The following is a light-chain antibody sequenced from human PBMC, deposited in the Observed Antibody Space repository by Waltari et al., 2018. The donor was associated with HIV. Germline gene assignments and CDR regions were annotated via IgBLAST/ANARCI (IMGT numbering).Light chain of an antibody. CDR3: QQYNSYSGYT. CDR1: QSISSW. J-gene: IGKJ2*01. CDR2: KAS. V-gene: IGKV1-5*03. Sequence: DIQMTQSPSTLSASVGDRVTIPCRASQSISSWLAWYQQKPGKAPNLLIYKASSLESWVPSRFSGSGSGTEFTLTISSLQPDDFATYYCQQYNSYSGYTFGQGTKLEIK.